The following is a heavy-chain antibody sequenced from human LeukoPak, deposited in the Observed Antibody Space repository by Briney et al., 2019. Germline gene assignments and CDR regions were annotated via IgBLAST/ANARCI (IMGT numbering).Heavy chain of an antibody. Sequence: SETLSLTCNVSGGSIRGYYWSWIRQPPGKGLEWIGYIYSSGSTNYNPSLKSRVTISLDTSKNQFSLKLSSVTAADTAVYYCARGVVAAAGRTFDFWGQGTLVTVSS. CDR2: IYSSGST. D-gene: IGHD6-13*01. CDR1: GGSIRGYY. CDR3: ARGVVAAAGRTFDF. V-gene: IGHV4-59*01. J-gene: IGHJ4*02.